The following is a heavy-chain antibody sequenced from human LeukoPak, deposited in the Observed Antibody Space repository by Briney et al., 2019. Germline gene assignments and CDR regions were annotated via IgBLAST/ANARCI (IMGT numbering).Heavy chain of an antibody. CDR2: ISSTSSYI. Sequence: GGSLRLSCAASGFTFSDYSMNWVRQAPGKGLEWVSSISSTSSYIFYADSLKGRFTISRDNAKNSLYLQMNSLRAEDTAVYYCARDPDTATFDYWGQGTLVTVSS. J-gene: IGHJ4*02. CDR1: GFTFSDYS. V-gene: IGHV3-21*04. D-gene: IGHD5-18*01. CDR3: ARDPDTATFDY.